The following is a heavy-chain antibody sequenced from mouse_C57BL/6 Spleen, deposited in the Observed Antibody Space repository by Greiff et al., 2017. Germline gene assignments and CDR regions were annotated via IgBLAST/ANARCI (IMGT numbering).Heavy chain of an antibody. CDR1: GYSITSGYY. V-gene: IGHV3-6*01. CDR3: ARGPLYYGNYIWYFDV. J-gene: IGHJ1*03. CDR2: ISYAGSN. D-gene: IGHD2-1*01. Sequence: EVKVEESGPGLVKPSQSLSLTCSVTGYSITSGYYWNWIRQFPGNKLEWMGYISYAGSNNYNPSLKNRISITRDTSKNQFFLKLNSGTTEDTATYYCARGPLYYGNYIWYFDVWGTGTTVTVAS.